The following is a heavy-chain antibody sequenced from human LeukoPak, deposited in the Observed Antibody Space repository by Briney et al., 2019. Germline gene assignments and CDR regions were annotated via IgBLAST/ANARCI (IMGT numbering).Heavy chain of an antibody. J-gene: IGHJ4*02. CDR1: GFTFSNYW. V-gene: IGHV3-7*03. CDR2: IKEDGIDK. D-gene: IGHD3-10*01. Sequence: GGSLRLSCAASGFTFSNYWVSWVRQAPGKGLEWVANIKEDGIDKYYVGSARGRFTISRDNAKNSLYLQMNSLRAEDTAIYYCVRYGSGSSRQFDYWGQGTLVTVSS. CDR3: VRYGSGSSRQFDY.